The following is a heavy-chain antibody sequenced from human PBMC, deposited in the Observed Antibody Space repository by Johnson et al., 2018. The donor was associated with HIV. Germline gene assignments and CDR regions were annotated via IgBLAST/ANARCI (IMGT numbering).Heavy chain of an antibody. Sequence: QVQLVESGGGVVQPGRSLRLSCAASGFTFSSYAMHWVRQAPGKGLEWVAVISYDGSNKYYADAVKGRFPISRDNSKNTLYLQMNSLGAEDTAVYYCARWGEQQLVNAFDIWGQGTMVTVSS. V-gene: IGHV3-30*04. CDR1: GFTFSSYA. D-gene: IGHD6-13*01. CDR2: ISYDGSNK. CDR3: ARWGEQQLVNAFDI. J-gene: IGHJ3*02.